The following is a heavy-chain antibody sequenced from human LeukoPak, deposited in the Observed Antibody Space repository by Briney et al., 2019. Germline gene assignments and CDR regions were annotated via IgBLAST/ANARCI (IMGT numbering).Heavy chain of an antibody. J-gene: IGHJ4*02. D-gene: IGHD6-19*01. CDR3: ARAPPVRSLAGHQGLFDH. V-gene: IGHV4-4*02. CDR2: NYHTGST. Sequence: PSGTLSLTCAVSGGSISRSNWWSWIRPAPGKGLEWIGENYHTGSTNYNPSLKSRVTISVDESRNQLSLKLNSATAADTAVYYCARAPPVRSLAGHQGLFDHWSQGTLVTVSS. CDR1: GGSISRSNW.